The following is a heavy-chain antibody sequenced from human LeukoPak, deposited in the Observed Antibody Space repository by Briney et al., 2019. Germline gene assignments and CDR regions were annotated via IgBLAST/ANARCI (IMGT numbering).Heavy chain of an antibody. V-gene: IGHV1-46*01. CDR1: GYTFTSYY. J-gene: IGHJ2*01. CDR3: ARDGVRDGYKYWYFDL. D-gene: IGHD5-24*01. Sequence: ASVKVSCKASGYTFTSYYMHWVRQAPGQGLEWMGIINPSGGSTSYAQKFQGRVTMTRDTSTSTVYMELSSLRSEDTAAYYCARDGVRDGYKYWYFDLWGRGTLVTVSS. CDR2: INPSGGST.